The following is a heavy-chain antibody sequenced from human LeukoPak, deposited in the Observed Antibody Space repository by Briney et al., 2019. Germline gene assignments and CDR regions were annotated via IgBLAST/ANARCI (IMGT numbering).Heavy chain of an antibody. CDR3: AKFSAYTSNWYKTPFDS. J-gene: IGHJ4*02. D-gene: IGHD6-13*01. V-gene: IGHV3-23*01. CDR2: ISPSGGST. CDR1: GFIFSSCA. Sequence: PGGSLRLSCAAFGFIFSSCAMSWVRQCPGKGLEWGSAISPSGGSTYYADSVKGRFTVSRDNSKNTLYLQLNSLRAEETAIYYCAKFSAYTSNWYKTPFDSWGQGTLVTVSS.